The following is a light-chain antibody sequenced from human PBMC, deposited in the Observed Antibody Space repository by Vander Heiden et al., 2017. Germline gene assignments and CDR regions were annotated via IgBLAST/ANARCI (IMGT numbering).Light chain of an antibody. CDR3: QQYYSTPLT. V-gene: IGKV4-1*01. CDR1: QSVLYSSTNKNY. J-gene: IGKJ4*01. Sequence: DIVMTQSPDSLAVSLGEGATIHCKSSQSVLYSSTNKNYLAWYQQKPGQPPTLLIYWASTRESGVPDRFSGSGSGTDFTLTISSLQAEDVAVYYCQQYYSTPLTFGGGTKVEIK. CDR2: WAS.